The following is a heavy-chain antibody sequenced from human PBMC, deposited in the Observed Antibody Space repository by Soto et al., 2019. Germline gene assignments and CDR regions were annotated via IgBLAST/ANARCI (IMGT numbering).Heavy chain of an antibody. V-gene: IGHV1-69*13. CDR1: GGTFSSYA. CDR2: IIPIFGTA. D-gene: IGHD4-4*01. J-gene: IGHJ5*02. CDR3: ARDLSYDYSNWFDP. Sequence: SVKVSCKASGGTFSSYAISWVRQAPGQGLEWMGGIIPIFGTANYAQKFQGRVTITADESTSTAYMELSSLRSEDTAVYYCARDLSYDYSNWFDPWGQGTLVTVSS.